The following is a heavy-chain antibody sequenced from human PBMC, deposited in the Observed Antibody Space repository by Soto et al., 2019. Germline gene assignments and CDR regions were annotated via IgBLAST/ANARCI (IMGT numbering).Heavy chain of an antibody. CDR1: GDSVASNSAA. D-gene: IGHD1-1*01. V-gene: IGHV6-1*01. CDR2: TYYRSKWYN. J-gene: IGHJ6*02. CDR3: AKSTPGPYNYYGLDV. Sequence: KQSQTLSLTCAISGDSVASNSAAWNWIRQSPSRGLEWLGRTYYRSKWYNDYAISVKSRITINPDTSKNHFSLQLNSVTPEDTAVYYCAKSTPGPYNYYGLDVWGQGTTVTVSS.